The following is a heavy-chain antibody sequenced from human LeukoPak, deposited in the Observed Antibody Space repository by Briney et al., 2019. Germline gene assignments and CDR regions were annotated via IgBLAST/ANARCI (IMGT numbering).Heavy chain of an antibody. V-gene: IGHV3-33*01. Sequence: SGGSLRLSCAASGFTFSSYGMHWVRQAPGKELEWVAVIWYDGSNKYYADSVKGRFTISRDNSKNTLYLQMNSLRAEDTAVYYCARGVAVAGGFASDYWGQGTLVTVSS. CDR3: ARGVAVAGGFASDY. J-gene: IGHJ4*02. CDR1: GFTFSSYG. D-gene: IGHD6-19*01. CDR2: IWYDGSNK.